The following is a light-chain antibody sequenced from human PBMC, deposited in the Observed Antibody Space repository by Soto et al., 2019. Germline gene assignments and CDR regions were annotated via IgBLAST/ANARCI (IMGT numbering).Light chain of an antibody. J-gene: IGLJ1*01. CDR1: SSDVGGYNY. Sequence: QSVLAQPASVSGSSGQSITISCTGTSSDVGGYNYVSWSQQHPGRAPKLMIYEVSNRPSGVSNRFSGSKSGNTASLTISGLQAEDGADSYCRSYTTSNTYVFGNGTKVTVL. V-gene: IGLV2-14*01. CDR3: RSYTTSNTYV. CDR2: EVS.